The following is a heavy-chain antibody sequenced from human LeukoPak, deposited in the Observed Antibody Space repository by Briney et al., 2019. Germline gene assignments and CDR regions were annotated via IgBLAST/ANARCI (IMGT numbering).Heavy chain of an antibody. V-gene: IGHV3-30*02. CDR3: AKSCSSTSCYLDY. CDR2: IRYDGSNK. Sequence: PGGSLRLSCAASGFTFSSYGTHWVRQAPGKGLEWVAFIRYDGSNKYYADSVKGRFTISRDNSKNTLYLQMNSLRAEDTAVYYCAKSCSSTSCYLDYWGQGTLVTVSS. CDR1: GFTFSSYG. D-gene: IGHD2-2*01. J-gene: IGHJ4*02.